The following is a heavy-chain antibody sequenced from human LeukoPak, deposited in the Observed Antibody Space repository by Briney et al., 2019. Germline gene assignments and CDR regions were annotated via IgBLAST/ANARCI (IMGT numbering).Heavy chain of an antibody. V-gene: IGHV3-30*09. Sequence: GGSLRLSCAASRFDFSTYAMHWVRQAPGKGLEWVAFISYDGGSKYYADSVKGRFAFSRDNSRNTLYLQMNSLRAEDTAVYYCARGYSGTYYPDYWGQGTLVTVSS. D-gene: IGHD1-26*01. CDR1: RFDFSTYA. J-gene: IGHJ4*02. CDR2: ISYDGGSK. CDR3: ARGYSGTYYPDY.